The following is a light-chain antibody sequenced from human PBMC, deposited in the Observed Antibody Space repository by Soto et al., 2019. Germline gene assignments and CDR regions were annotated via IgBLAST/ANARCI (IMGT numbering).Light chain of an antibody. Sequence: QSALTQPPSASGSPGQSVTISCTGTSSDVGGYNYVSWYQQHPGKAPKLMIYEVNKRPSGVPDRFSGSKSGSTASLTVSGLQAEDEAEYYCSSFACNNNLGFGGGTKLTVL. CDR1: SSDVGGYNY. J-gene: IGLJ3*02. CDR3: SSFACNNNLG. V-gene: IGLV2-8*01. CDR2: EVN.